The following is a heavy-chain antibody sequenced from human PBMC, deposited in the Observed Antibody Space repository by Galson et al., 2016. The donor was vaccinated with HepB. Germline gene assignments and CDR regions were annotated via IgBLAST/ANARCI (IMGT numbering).Heavy chain of an antibody. D-gene: IGHD2-15*01. CDR1: GFTFDDYA. CDR3: EKDVDTVVGRVFDS. Sequence: SLRLSCAASGFTFDDYAMHWVRQAPGKGLEWVAGIRWNSGTIDYVDSVKGRFTISRDNAKNSLYLHMNRLRPEDTALYYFEKDVDTVVGRVFDSWGQGALITVSS. CDR2: IRWNSGTI. V-gene: IGHV3-9*01. J-gene: IGHJ4*02.